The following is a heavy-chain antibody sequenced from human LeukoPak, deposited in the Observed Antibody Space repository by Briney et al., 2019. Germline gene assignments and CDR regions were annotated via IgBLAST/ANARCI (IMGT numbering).Heavy chain of an antibody. CDR2: INHSGST. V-gene: IGHV4-34*01. J-gene: IGHJ4*02. D-gene: IGHD2-2*01. CDR1: GGSFSGYY. CDR3: ARDYCSSTSCKRFDY. Sequence: KTSETLSLTCAVYGGSFSGYYWSWIRQPPGKGLEWIGEINHSGSTNYNPSLKSRVTISVDTSKNQFSLKLSSVTAADTAVYYCARDYCSSTSCKRFDYWGQGTLVTVSS.